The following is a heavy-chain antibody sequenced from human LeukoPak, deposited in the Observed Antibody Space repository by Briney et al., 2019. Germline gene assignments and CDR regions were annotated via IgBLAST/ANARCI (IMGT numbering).Heavy chain of an antibody. Sequence: GGSLRLSCAASGFTFSSYAMNWVRQAPGKGLEWVSVIYSGGSTYYADSVKGRFTISRDNAKNSLYLQMNSLRVEDTAMYYCARDGLRRPPTPYCGGDCPLDYWGQGTLVSVSS. D-gene: IGHD2-21*02. V-gene: IGHV3-23*03. CDR1: GFTFSSYA. CDR2: IYSGGST. CDR3: ARDGLRRPPTPYCGGDCPLDY. J-gene: IGHJ4*02.